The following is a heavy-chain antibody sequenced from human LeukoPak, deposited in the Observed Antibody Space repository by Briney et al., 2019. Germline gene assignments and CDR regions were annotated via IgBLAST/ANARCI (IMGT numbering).Heavy chain of an antibody. CDR2: ISSSSSYI. V-gene: IGHV3-21*01. Sequence: GGSLRLSCAASGFTFSSYSMNWVRQAPGKGLEWVSSISSSSSYIYYADSVKGRLTISRDNSKNTLYLQMNSLRAEDTAVYYCARGSDTMIVVVSPLGYWGQGTLVTVSS. J-gene: IGHJ4*02. D-gene: IGHD3-22*01. CDR1: GFTFSSYS. CDR3: ARGSDTMIVVVSPLGY.